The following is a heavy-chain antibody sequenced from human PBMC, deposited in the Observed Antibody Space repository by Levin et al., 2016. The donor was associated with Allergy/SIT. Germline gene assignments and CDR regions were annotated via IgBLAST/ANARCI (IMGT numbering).Heavy chain of an antibody. J-gene: IGHJ4*02. Sequence: WIRQPPGKGLEWIGYIYYSGSTYYNPSLKSRVTISVDTSKNQFSLKLSSVTAADTAVYYCGSSTIGALVTDYWGRGALVTVSS. V-gene: IGHV4-30-4*07. D-gene: IGHD6-13*01. CDR3: GSSTIGALVTDY. CDR2: IYYSGST.